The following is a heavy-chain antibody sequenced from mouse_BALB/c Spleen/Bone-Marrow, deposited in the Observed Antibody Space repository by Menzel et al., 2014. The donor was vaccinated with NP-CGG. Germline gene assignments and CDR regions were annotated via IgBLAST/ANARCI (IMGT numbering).Heavy chain of an antibody. D-gene: IGHD3-2*02. Sequence: EVQGVESGGGLVKPGGSLKLSCAASGFTFSSYAMSWVRQTPEKRLEWVASISSGGSTYYPDSVKGRFTISRDNARNILYLQMSSLRSEDTAMYYCAGGGLRYFDVWGAGTTVTVSS. CDR1: GFTFSSYA. CDR3: AGGGLRYFDV. CDR2: ISSGGST. V-gene: IGHV5-6-5*01. J-gene: IGHJ1*01.